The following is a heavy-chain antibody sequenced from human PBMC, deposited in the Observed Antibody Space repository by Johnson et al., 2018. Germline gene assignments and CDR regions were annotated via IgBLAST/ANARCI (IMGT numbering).Heavy chain of an antibody. CDR2: ISYDGSNK. CDR1: GFTFSAYG. D-gene: IGHD2-2*01. V-gene: IGHV3-30*03. CDR3: ARAGRSTSAFYYYYYYMDV. Sequence: VQLVESGGGLVQPGGSXRLSCAASGFTFSAYGTHWVRQAPGKGLEWVAVISYDGSNKYYAVSVKGRFTISRDNSKRPLYLQRNSLGAEDTAVYYCARAGRSTSAFYYYYYYMDVWGKGTTVTVSS. J-gene: IGHJ6*03.